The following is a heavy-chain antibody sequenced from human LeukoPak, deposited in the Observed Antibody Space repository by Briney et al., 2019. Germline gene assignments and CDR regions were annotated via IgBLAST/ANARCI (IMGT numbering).Heavy chain of an antibody. CDR2: IYYSGST. V-gene: IGHV4-39*01. J-gene: IGHJ4*02. Sequence: PSETLSLTCTVSGGSISSSSYYWGWIRQPPGKGLEWIGSIYYSGSTYYNPSLKSRVTISVDTSKNQFSLKLSSVTAANTAVYYCAREIAAAGTGADYWGQGTLVTVSS. D-gene: IGHD6-13*01. CDR3: AREIAAAGTGADY. CDR1: GGSISSSSYY.